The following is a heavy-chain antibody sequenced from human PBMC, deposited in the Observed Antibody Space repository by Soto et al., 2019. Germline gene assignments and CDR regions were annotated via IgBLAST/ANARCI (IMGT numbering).Heavy chain of an antibody. J-gene: IGHJ3*02. D-gene: IGHD5-12*01. V-gene: IGHV1-69*04. CDR3: ARDGEWLRSPGAFDI. CDR1: GGTFSSYT. Sequence: SVKVSCKASGGTFSSYTISWVRQAPGQGLEWMGRIIPILGIANYAQKFQGRVTITADKSTSTAYMELSSLRSEDTAVYYCARDGEWLRSPGAFDIWGQGTMVTVSS. CDR2: IIPILGIA.